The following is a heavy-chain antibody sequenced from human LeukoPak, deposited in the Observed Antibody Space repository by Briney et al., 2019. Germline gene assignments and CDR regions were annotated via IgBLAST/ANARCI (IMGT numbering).Heavy chain of an antibody. V-gene: IGHV4-4*07. Sequence: SETLSLTCTVSGGSISSYYWSWIRQPAGKGLEWIGRIYTSGSTNYNPSHKSRVTMSVDTSKNQFSLKLSSVTAADTAVYYCAREGLACSSTSCYGGNWFDPWGQGTLVTVSS. CDR1: GGSISSYY. J-gene: IGHJ5*02. CDR3: AREGLACSSTSCYGGNWFDP. D-gene: IGHD2-2*01. CDR2: IYTSGST.